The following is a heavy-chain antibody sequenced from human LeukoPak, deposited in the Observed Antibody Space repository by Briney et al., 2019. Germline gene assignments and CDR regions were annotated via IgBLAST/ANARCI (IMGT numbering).Heavy chain of an antibody. CDR3: ARVDNTTSSPYLLPDS. CDR2: IYYSGST. Sequence: SETLSLTCTVSGGSIIGYYWSWIRQPPGKGLEWIGYIYYSGSTNYNPSLKSRVTISVDTSKNQLSLRLNSVTAADTAVYYCARVDNTTSSPYLLPDSWGQGTLVTVSS. D-gene: IGHD6-6*01. J-gene: IGHJ4*02. V-gene: IGHV4-59*01. CDR1: GGSIIGYY.